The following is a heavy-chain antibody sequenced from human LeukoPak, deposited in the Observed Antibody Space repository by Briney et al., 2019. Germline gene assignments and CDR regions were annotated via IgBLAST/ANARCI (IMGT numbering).Heavy chain of an antibody. J-gene: IGHJ4*02. CDR1: GLTFSSYA. CDR2: LSTTGGST. D-gene: IGHD6-13*01. Sequence: GGSLRLSCAASGLTFSSYAMSWVRQAPGKGLEWVSALSTTGGSTYYADSVKGRFTISRDNSKNTLYLQMNSLRAEDTALYYCAKRIAAAGPYFDYWGQGTLVTVS. V-gene: IGHV3-23*01. CDR3: AKRIAAAGPYFDY.